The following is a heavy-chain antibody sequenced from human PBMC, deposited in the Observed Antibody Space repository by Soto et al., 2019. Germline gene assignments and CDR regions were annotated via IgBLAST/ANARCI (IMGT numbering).Heavy chain of an antibody. CDR1: GFTFSRYW. V-gene: IGHV3-74*01. CDR3: ARDQGYVGFDY. CDR2: LNSDGSST. Sequence: EVQLVESGGGLVQPGGSLRLSCAASGFTFSRYWLHWVRQVPGKGLVWVSRLNSDGSSTNYADSVKGRFTISRDNAKNTLYLQMNILRGEDTAVYYCARDQGYVGFDYWGQGTLVTVSS. J-gene: IGHJ4*02. D-gene: IGHD5-12*01.